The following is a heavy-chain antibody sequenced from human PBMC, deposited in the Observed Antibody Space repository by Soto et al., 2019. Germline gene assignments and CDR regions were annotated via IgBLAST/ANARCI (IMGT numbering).Heavy chain of an antibody. D-gene: IGHD7-27*01. J-gene: IGHJ4*02. CDR3: ARRWGTYFDY. Sequence: PSETLSLTCTVSGGPISSYYWSWIRQPPGKGLEWIGYSYYSGSTNYNPSLKSRVTISVDTSKNQFSLKLSSVTAADTAVYYCARRWGTYFDYWGQGTLVTVSS. V-gene: IGHV4-59*01. CDR2: SYYSGST. CDR1: GGPISSYY.